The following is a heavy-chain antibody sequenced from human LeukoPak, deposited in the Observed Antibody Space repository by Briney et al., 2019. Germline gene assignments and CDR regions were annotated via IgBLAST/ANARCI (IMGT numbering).Heavy chain of an antibody. J-gene: IGHJ6*02. CDR1: GFTFSSYA. CDR3: AKDGVTIGRNYYYYYGMDV. D-gene: IGHD3-3*01. CDR2: ISGSGGST. V-gene: IGHV3-23*01. Sequence: PGGPLRLSRAASGFTFSSYAMSWVRQAPGKGLEWVSAISGSGGSTYYADSVKGRFTISRDNSKNTLYLQMNSLRAEDTAVYYCAKDGVTIGRNYYYYYGMDVWGQGTTVTVSS.